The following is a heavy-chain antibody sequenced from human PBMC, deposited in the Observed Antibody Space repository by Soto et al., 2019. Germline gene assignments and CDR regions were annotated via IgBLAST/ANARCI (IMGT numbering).Heavy chain of an antibody. CDR1: GYSISSSNW. V-gene: IGHV4-28*03. CDR2: IYYSGSA. D-gene: IGHD2-2*01. Sequence: QVQLQESGPGLVKPSDTLSLICAVSGYSISSSNWWGWIRQPPGKGLEWIGNIYYSGSAYYNPSLKIRVTMSVDTSKNQFSLKLTSVTAVDTAVYYCARGDYANAFDIWGQGTTVTVSS. CDR3: ARGDYANAFDI. J-gene: IGHJ3*02.